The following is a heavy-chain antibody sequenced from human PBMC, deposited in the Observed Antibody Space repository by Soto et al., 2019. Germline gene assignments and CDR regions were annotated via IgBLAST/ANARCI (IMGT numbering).Heavy chain of an antibody. J-gene: IGHJ4*02. Sequence: EVQLLESGGGLVQPGGSLRLSCAASGFTFSSYGMSWVRHTPGEGLQWVSTVSGSGDTTYYADSSKGRFTTSRDNSINTLYLQMNSLRVEDSAIYYCAKGGLLTGVAYFDYWGQGTLVAVSS. CDR1: GFTFSSYG. CDR2: VSGSGDTT. CDR3: AKGGLLTGVAYFDY. V-gene: IGHV3-23*01. D-gene: IGHD7-27*01.